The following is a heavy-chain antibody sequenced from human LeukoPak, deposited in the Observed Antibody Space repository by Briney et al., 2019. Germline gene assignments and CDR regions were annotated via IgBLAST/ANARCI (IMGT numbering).Heavy chain of an antibody. D-gene: IGHD2-8*02. CDR3: ARDGGGACTGCPHDAFDI. Sequence: SETLSLTCTVSGGSISSYYWSWIRQPPGKGPEWIGYIYYSGSTNYNPSLKSRVTISVDTSKNQFSLKLSSVTAADTAVYYCARDGGGACTGCPHDAFDIWGQGTMVTVSS. CDR2: IYYSGST. V-gene: IGHV4-59*01. J-gene: IGHJ3*02. CDR1: GGSISSYY.